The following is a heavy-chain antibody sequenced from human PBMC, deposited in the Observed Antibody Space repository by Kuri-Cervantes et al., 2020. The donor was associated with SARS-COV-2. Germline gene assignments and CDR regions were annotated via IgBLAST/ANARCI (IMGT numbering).Heavy chain of an antibody. J-gene: IGHJ4*02. Sequence: SETLSLTCTVSGGSISSYYWSWIRQPPGKGLEWIGSIYYSGSTYYNPSLKSRVSISVDTSKNQFSLKLSSVTAADTAVYYCASRRGSGDDDYWGQGTLVTVSS. V-gene: IGHV4-59*04. CDR3: ASRRGSGDDDY. CDR2: IYYSGST. CDR1: GGSISSYY. D-gene: IGHD5-12*01.